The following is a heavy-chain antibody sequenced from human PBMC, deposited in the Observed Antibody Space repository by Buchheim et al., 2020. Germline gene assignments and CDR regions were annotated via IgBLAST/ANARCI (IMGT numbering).Heavy chain of an antibody. CDR3: ARNSPRSHTYYDFWSGYYTAGEYFDY. J-gene: IGHJ4*02. Sequence: QLQLQESGPGLVKPSETLSLTCTVSGGSISSSSYYWGWIRQPPGKGLEWIGSIYYSGSTYYNPSLKSRVTISVDTSKNQFSLKLSSVTAADTAVYYCARNSPRSHTYYDFWSGYYTAGEYFDYWGQGTL. D-gene: IGHD3-3*01. V-gene: IGHV4-39*01. CDR2: IYYSGST. CDR1: GGSISSSSYY.